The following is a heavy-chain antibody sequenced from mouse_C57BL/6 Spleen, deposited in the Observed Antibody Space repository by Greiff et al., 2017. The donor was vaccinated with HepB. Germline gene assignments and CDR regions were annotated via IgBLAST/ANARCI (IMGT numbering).Heavy chain of an antibody. Sequence: QVQLQQPGAELVKPGASVKLSCKASGYTFTSYWMHWVKQRPGQGLEWIGMIHLNSGSTNYNEKFKSKATLTVDKSSSTAYMQLSSLTSEDSAVYYCAREGGYYYGSSYGGFAYWGQGTLVTVSA. CDR2: IHLNSGST. D-gene: IGHD1-1*01. CDR1: GYTFTSYW. V-gene: IGHV1-64*01. J-gene: IGHJ3*01. CDR3: AREGGYYYGSSYGGFAY.